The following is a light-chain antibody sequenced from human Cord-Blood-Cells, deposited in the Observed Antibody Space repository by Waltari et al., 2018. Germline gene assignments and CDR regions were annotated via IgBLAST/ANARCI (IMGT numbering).Light chain of an antibody. V-gene: IGLV2-14*01. J-gene: IGLJ3*02. CDR1: GSDVGGYNY. CDR2: DVS. Sequence: QSALTQPASVSGSPGQSITISCTGTGSDVGGYNYVSWYQQHPVKAPKLMIYDVSNRPSGVSFRCLRSKLGNTASLKIAGLQDEDEADYYCSSYTRSSTWVFGGGTKLTVL. CDR3: SSYTRSSTWV.